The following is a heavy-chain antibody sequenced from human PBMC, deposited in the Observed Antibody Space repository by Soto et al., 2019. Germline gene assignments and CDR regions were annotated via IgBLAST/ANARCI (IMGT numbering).Heavy chain of an antibody. V-gene: IGHV3-33*06. J-gene: IGHJ4*02. CDR1: GFTFSSYG. Sequence: QVELVESGGGVVQPGRSLRLSCAASGFTFSSYGMHWVRQVPGKGLEWVALIWSDGDNQYYVDAVKGLFTISRDNSKNMVYLQMNSLRAEDTAVYYCAKEGHDSSGYYFDYWGQGTLVTVSS. CDR3: AKEGHDSSGYYFDY. CDR2: IWSDGDNQ. D-gene: IGHD3-22*01.